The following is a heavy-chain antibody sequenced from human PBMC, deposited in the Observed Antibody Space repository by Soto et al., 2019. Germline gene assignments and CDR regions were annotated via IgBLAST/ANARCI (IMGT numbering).Heavy chain of an antibody. CDR3: AREASDPREYSGYDSFAEYFQQ. J-gene: IGHJ1*01. CDR2: IKQDGSEK. Sequence: GGSLRLSCAASGFTFSSYWMSWVRQAPGKGLEWVANIKQDGSEKYYVDSVKGRFTISRDNAKNSLYLQMNSLRAEDTAVYYYAREASDPREYSGYDSFAEYFQQWGQGTLVTVSS. V-gene: IGHV3-7*01. CDR1: GFTFSSYW. D-gene: IGHD5-12*01.